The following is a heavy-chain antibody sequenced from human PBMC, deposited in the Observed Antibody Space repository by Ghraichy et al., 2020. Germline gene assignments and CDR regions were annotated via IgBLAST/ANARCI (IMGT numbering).Heavy chain of an antibody. CDR2: ISSNGGST. D-gene: IGHD2-2*01. Sequence: GESLNISCAASGFTFSSYAMHWVRQAPGKGLEYVSAISSNGGSTYYANSVKGRFTISRDNSKNTLYLQMGSLRAEDMAVYYCARSYCSSTSCYGSPIDYWGQGTLVTVSS. CDR1: GFTFSSYA. V-gene: IGHV3-64*01. J-gene: IGHJ4*02. CDR3: ARSYCSSTSCYGSPIDY.